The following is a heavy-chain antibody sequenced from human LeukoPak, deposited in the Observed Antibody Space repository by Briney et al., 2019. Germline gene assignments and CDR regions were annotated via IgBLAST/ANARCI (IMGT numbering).Heavy chain of an antibody. CDR1: GFTFGDYG. V-gene: IGHV3-49*04. CDR3: TRGDYYDTSGYYFLFDY. J-gene: IGHJ4*02. Sequence: PGGSLRLSCTASGFTFGDYGMSWVRQAPGKGLEWVGFIRSKAYGGTTEYAASMKGRFTISRDDSKSIAYLQMNSLKTEDTAVYYCTRGDYYDTSGYYFLFDYWGQGTLVTVSS. D-gene: IGHD3-22*01. CDR2: IRSKAYGGTT.